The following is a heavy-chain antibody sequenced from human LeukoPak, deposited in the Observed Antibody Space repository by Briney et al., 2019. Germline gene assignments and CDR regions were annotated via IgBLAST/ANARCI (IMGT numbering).Heavy chain of an antibody. CDR3: ARSGSGSYDY. J-gene: IGHJ4*02. D-gene: IGHD3-10*01. V-gene: IGHV4-38-2*02. Sequence: PSETLSLTCTVSGYSISSGYYWGWIRQPPGKGLEWIGSIYYSGSTYYSPSLKSRVTISIDTSKTQFSLKLSSVTAADTAVYYCARSGSGSYDYWGQGTLDTVSS. CDR1: GYSISSGYY. CDR2: IYYSGST.